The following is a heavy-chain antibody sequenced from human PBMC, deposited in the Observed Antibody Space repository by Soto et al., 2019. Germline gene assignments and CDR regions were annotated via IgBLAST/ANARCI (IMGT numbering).Heavy chain of an antibody. V-gene: IGHV1-69*06. J-gene: IGHJ6*02. D-gene: IGHD6-13*01. Sequence: SVKVSCKASGGTFSSYAISWVRQAPGQGLEWMGGIIPIFGTANYAQKFQGHVTISADKSISTAYLQWSSLKASDTAMYYCASVLYTTYSSSSFRYYYYGMDVWGQGTTVTVSS. CDR1: GGTFSSYA. CDR2: IIPIFGTA. CDR3: ASVLYTTYSSSSFRYYYYGMDV.